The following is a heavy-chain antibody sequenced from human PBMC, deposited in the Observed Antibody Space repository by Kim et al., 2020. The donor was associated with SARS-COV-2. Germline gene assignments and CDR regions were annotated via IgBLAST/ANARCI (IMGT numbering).Heavy chain of an antibody. D-gene: IGHD5-18*01. J-gene: IGHJ5*02. Sequence: GGSLRLSCAASGFTFSSYSMNWVRQAPGKGLEWVSSISSSSSYIYYADSVKGRFTISRDNAKNSLYLQMNSLRAEDTAVYYCARENQDTATLETWFDPWGQGTLVTVSS. CDR3: ARENQDTATLETWFDP. V-gene: IGHV3-21*01. CDR2: ISSSSSYI. CDR1: GFTFSSYS.